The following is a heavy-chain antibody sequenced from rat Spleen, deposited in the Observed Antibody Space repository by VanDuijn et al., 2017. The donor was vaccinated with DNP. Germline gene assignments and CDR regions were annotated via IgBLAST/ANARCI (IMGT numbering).Heavy chain of an antibody. CDR3: AARAPGDYYYGGYFDY. CDR2: ISYAGGST. J-gene: IGHJ2*01. V-gene: IGHV5-20*01. D-gene: IGHD1-6*01. CDR1: GFTFSDYY. Sequence: EVQLVESGGGSVQPGRSLKLSCAASGFTFSDYYMAWVRQAPTKGLELVAYISYAGGSTYHGDSVRGRFTISRDIPKSTLYLQMDSLRSEDTATYYCAARAPGDYYYGGYFDYWGQGVMVTVSS.